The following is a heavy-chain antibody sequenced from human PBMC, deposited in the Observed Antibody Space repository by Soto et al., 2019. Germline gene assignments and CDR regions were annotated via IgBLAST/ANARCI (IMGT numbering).Heavy chain of an antibody. V-gene: IGHV4-30-4*01. D-gene: IGHD5-18*01. J-gene: IGHJ4*02. Sequence: SETLSLTCTVSGGSISSGDYYWSWIRQPPGKGLEWIGYIYYSGSTYYNPSLKSRVTISVDTSKNQFSLKLSSVTAADTAVYYCARVDTAMGTGFDYWGQGTLVTVSS. CDR1: GGSISSGDYY. CDR2: IYYSGST. CDR3: ARVDTAMGTGFDY.